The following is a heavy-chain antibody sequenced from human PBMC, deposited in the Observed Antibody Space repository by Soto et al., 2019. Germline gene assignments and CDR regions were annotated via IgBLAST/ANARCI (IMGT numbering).Heavy chain of an antibody. V-gene: IGHV3-9*01. D-gene: IGHD3-10*01. CDR1: GFIFDDYA. J-gene: IGHJ3*01. Sequence: EVQLVESGGGLVQPGRSLRLSCAASGFIFDDYAMYWVRQAPGKGLEGVSGISWNSGRVGYGDFVKGRFTISRDNAKKSMYLQMNSLRPEDTALYYCAKDIRILWVGELFSAVFDVWGRGTMVTVSS. CDR3: AKDIRILWVGELFSAVFDV. CDR2: ISWNSGRV.